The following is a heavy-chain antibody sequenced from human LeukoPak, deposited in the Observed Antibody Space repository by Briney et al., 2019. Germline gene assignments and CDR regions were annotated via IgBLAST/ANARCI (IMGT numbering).Heavy chain of an antibody. CDR2: ISSSSTTI. Sequence: GGSLRLSCAASGFTFNIYWMTWVRQAPGKGLEWVSYISSSSTTIYYADSVKGRFTISRDNAKNSLYLQMNSLRDEDTAVYYCARDPSAFDIWGQGTMVTVSS. CDR1: GFTFNIYW. V-gene: IGHV3-48*02. J-gene: IGHJ3*02. CDR3: ARDPSAFDI.